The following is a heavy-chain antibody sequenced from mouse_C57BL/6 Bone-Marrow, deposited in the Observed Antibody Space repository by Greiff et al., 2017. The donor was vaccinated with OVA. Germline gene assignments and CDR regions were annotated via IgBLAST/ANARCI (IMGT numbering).Heavy chain of an antibody. Sequence: QVQLQQPGAELVMPGASVKLSCKASGYTFTSYWMHWVKQRPGQGLEWIGEIDPSDSYPNYNQKFKGKSTLTVDQSYSTAYMQLSSLTSEDSAVNYSARFPVITTGVAKDNWGQGTTLTVSS. D-gene: IGHD1-1*01. CDR3: ARFPVITTGVAKDN. CDR1: GYTFTSYW. J-gene: IGHJ2*01. CDR2: IDPSDSYP. V-gene: IGHV1-69*01.